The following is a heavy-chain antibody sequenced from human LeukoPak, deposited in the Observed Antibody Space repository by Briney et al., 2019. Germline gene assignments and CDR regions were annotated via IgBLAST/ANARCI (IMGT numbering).Heavy chain of an antibody. CDR3: ARVGDYYDSSGYYLFDY. CDR1: GGSISSGDYY. J-gene: IGHJ4*02. CDR2: IYYSGST. V-gene: IGHV4-30-4*01. Sequence: SQTLSLTCTVSGGSISSGDYYWSWIRQPPGKGLEWIGYIYYSGSTYYNPSLKSRVTIPVDTSKNQFSPKLSSVTAADTAVYYCARVGDYYDSSGYYLFDYWGQGTLVTVSS. D-gene: IGHD3-22*01.